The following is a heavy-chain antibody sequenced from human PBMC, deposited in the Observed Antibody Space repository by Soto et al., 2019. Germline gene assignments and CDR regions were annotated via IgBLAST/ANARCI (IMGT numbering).Heavy chain of an antibody. D-gene: IGHD2-2*01. J-gene: IGHJ6*02. Sequence: SETLSLTCTVSGGSIRRYYWTWIRQPPGKGLEWIGYIYYRGSTTYNPSLKSRVTISVDTSKNQFSLKLSSVTAADTAVYYCARHVPYCSDTSHCAYGMDVWGQGTTVT. CDR2: IYYRGST. V-gene: IGHV4-59*01. CDR3: ARHVPYCSDTSHCAYGMDV. CDR1: GGSIRRYY.